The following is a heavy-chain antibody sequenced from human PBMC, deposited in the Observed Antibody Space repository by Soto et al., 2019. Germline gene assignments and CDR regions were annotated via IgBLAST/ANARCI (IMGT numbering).Heavy chain of an antibody. J-gene: IGHJ4*02. Sequence: QITLKESGTTLVKPTQTLTLTCSFSGFSLTSYGVGVAWIRQPPGKALEWLALIYWNYDKRYSPSLRNRLTLTQDTSEEQVVLALTDVDPVDTATYYCTHTTFSFNSSAFDSCSQGPLVTVSS. CDR1: GFSLTSYGVG. V-gene: IGHV2-5*01. CDR2: IYWNYDK. CDR3: THTTFSFNSSAFDS. D-gene: IGHD3-22*01.